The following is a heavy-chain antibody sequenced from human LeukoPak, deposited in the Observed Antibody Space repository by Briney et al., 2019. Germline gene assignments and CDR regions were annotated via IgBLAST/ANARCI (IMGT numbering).Heavy chain of an antibody. CDR1: GGSISSYY. V-gene: IGHV4-59*01. CDR2: ISYSGST. Sequence: SETLSLTCTVSGGSISSYYWSWIRQPPGKGLEWIGYISYSGSTNHNPSLKSRVTISVDTSKNQFSLKLSSVTAADTAVYYCARYVWGSYPTFEDCWGQGTLVTVSS. D-gene: IGHD3-16*02. CDR3: ARYVWGSYPTFEDC. J-gene: IGHJ4*02.